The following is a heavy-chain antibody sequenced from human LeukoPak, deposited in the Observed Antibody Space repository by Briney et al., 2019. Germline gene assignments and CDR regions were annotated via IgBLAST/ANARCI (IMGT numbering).Heavy chain of an antibody. Sequence: PGGSLRLSCAASGFTFSNYAMSWVRQTPGKGLECVSVVTGSGGDTYYTGSVNGRFTISRDNSTNTLYLQMNSLRAEDTAVYYCARGTLEHCSGASCYPLDSWGQGTLVTVSS. CDR3: ARGTLEHCSGASCYPLDS. CDR2: VTGSGGDT. CDR1: GFTFSNYA. D-gene: IGHD2-15*01. J-gene: IGHJ5*01. V-gene: IGHV3-23*01.